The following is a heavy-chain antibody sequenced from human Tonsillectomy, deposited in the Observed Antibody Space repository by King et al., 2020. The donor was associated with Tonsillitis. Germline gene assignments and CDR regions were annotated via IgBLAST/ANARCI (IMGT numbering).Heavy chain of an antibody. V-gene: IGHV4-31*03. Sequence: QLQESGPGLVKPSQTLSLTCTVSGGSISRGGYYWSWIRPHPGKGLEWIGYIYYSGRTYYNPSLKSRLTISVDTSENQFSLKLNSVTAADTAVYYCAGSGATFDYWGQGTLVTVSS. CDR2: IYYSGRT. J-gene: IGHJ4*02. D-gene: IGHD1-26*01. CDR1: GGSISRGGYY. CDR3: AGSGATFDY.